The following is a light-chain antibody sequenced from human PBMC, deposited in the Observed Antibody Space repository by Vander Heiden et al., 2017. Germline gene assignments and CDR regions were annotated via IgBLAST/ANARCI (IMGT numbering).Light chain of an antibody. Sequence: EIVLTQSPATLSVSPVDRVTLSCRASQSVSINLAWYQQKPGQAPRLLIYVASTRATGIPARFSGSGSGTEFTLTISSLQSDDSAVYYCQQYNNWPRTFGHGTKVEIK. V-gene: IGKV3-15*01. J-gene: IGKJ1*01. CDR1: QSVSIN. CDR3: QQYNNWPRT. CDR2: VAS.